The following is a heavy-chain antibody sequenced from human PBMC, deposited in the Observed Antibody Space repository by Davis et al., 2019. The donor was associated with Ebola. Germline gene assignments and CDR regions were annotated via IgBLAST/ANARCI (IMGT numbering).Heavy chain of an antibody. V-gene: IGHV5-51*01. CDR1: EDSFTSYW. CDR2: IYTGDSDT. Sequence: GESLKISCKDSEDSFTSYWIGWMRQMPGKGLEWMGIIYTGDSDTRYSPSFRGQVTISADKSTRTAYLQWGSLKASDSAMYYCASLRRTITGMDDAFDIWGQGTMVTVSS. J-gene: IGHJ3*02. D-gene: IGHD1-20*01. CDR3: ASLRRTITGMDDAFDI.